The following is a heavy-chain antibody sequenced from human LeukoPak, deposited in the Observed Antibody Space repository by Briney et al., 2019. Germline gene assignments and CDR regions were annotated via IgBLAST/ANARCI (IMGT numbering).Heavy chain of an antibody. Sequence: ASVKVSCKASGYTFTGYYMHWVRQAPGQGLEWMGWINPNSGGTNYAQKFQGWVTMTRDTSISTAYMELSRLRSDDTAVYYCARGGASPTMVRGVITPAEYFQHWGQGTLVTVSS. CDR3: ARGGASPTMVRGVITPAEYFQH. D-gene: IGHD3-10*01. V-gene: IGHV1-2*04. CDR2: INPNSGGT. J-gene: IGHJ1*01. CDR1: GYTFTGYY.